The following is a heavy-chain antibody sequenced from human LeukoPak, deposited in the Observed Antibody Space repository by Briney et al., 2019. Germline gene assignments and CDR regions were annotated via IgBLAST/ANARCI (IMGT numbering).Heavy chain of an antibody. J-gene: IGHJ6*02. Sequence: GSLRLSCAASGFTVSSNYMSWVRQPPGKGLEWIGEINHSGSTNYNPSLKSRVTISVDTSKNQFSLKLSSVTAADTAVYYCARGLPLLSYYYYGMDVWGQGTTVTVSS. CDR1: GFTVSSNY. CDR2: INHSGST. V-gene: IGHV4-34*01. CDR3: ARGLPLLSYYYYGMDV. D-gene: IGHD2-2*01.